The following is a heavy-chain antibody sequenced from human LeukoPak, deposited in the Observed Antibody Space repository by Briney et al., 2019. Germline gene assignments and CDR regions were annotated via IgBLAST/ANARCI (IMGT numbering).Heavy chain of an antibody. CDR2: ITHNGDSI. D-gene: IGHD3-9*01. CDR1: GFTFNAYP. J-gene: IGHJ4*02. V-gene: IGHV3-48*01. CDR3: VKDHDWALDF. Sequence: GGSLRLSCAASGFTFNAYPMNWVRQAPGKGLEWISYITHNGDSIYYADSVKGRFTISRDNAKNSLYLQMNSLRAEDTAIYYCVKDHDWALDFWGQGTPVTVSS.